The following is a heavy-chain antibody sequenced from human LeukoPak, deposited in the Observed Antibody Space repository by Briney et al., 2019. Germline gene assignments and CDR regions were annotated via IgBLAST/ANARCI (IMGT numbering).Heavy chain of an antibody. CDR3: ARGRAFRRLRAAGTRSYFDY. Sequence: SETLSLTCAVYGGSFSGYYWSWIRQPPGKGLEWIGEINHSGSTNYNPSLKSRVTISVDTSKNQFSLKLSSVTAADTAVYYCARGRAFRRLRAAGTRSYFDYWGQGTLVTVSS. CDR1: GGSFSGYY. J-gene: IGHJ4*02. V-gene: IGHV4-34*01. D-gene: IGHD6-13*01. CDR2: INHSGST.